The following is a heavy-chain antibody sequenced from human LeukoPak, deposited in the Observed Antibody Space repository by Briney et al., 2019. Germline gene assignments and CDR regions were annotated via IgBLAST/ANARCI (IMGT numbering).Heavy chain of an antibody. D-gene: IGHD2-15*01. CDR1: GFSFNDAS. CDR2: IKRKTDGGTT. Sequence: GGSLRLSCAASGFSFNDASMSWVRQAPGKGLEWVGRIKRKTDGGTTDYAAPVKGRFTISRDDSKTSLYLQMNNLKTEDTAVDYCTTDARRVVVPKWGQGTLVTVSS. CDR3: TTDARRVVVPK. V-gene: IGHV3-15*01. J-gene: IGHJ4*02.